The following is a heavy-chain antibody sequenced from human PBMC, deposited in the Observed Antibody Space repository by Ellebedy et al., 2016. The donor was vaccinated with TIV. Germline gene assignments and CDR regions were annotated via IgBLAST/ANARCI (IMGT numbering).Heavy chain of an antibody. D-gene: IGHD2-2*01. CDR2: IKQDGSDK. J-gene: IGHJ4*02. CDR3: ARGSGYCSSTSCSGETD. CDR1: GLTFSRYW. Sequence: PGGSLRLSCVDSGLTFSRYWMSWVRQPPGRGLEWVANIKQDGSDKNYVDSVKGRFTISRDNAKNSLYLQMNSLSADDTAVYYCARGSGYCSSTSCSGETDWGQGTPVTVSS. V-gene: IGHV3-7*03.